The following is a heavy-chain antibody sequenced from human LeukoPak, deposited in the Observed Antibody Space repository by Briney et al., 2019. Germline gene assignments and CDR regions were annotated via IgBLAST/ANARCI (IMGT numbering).Heavy chain of an antibody. V-gene: IGHV3-9*01. D-gene: IGHD6-13*01. Sequence: GGSLRLSCAASGFTFSSYSMNWVRQAPGKGLEWVSGISWNSGSIGYADSVKGRFTISRDNAKNSLYLQMNSLRAEDTALYYCAKAGIAAAGTSRLDYWGQGTLVTVSS. CDR3: AKAGIAAAGTSRLDY. CDR1: GFTFSSYS. J-gene: IGHJ4*02. CDR2: ISWNSGSI.